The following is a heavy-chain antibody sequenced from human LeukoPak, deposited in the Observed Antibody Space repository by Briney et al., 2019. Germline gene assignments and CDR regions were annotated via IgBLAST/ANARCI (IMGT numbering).Heavy chain of an antibody. CDR3: ARDREPDAFDI. CDR1: GFTLSNYE. CDR2: ISSSGSTI. J-gene: IGHJ3*02. Sequence: GGSLRLSCTASGFTLSNYEMNWVRQAPGKGLEWVSYISSSGSTIYYADSVKGRFTVSRDSAKNSLYLQMDSLKVEDTAVYYCARDREPDAFDIWGQGTMVTVSS. D-gene: IGHD1-26*01. V-gene: IGHV3-48*03.